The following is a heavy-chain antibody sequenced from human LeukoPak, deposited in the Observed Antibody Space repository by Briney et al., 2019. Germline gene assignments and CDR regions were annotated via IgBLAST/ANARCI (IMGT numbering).Heavy chain of an antibody. CDR2: FYFGGST. J-gene: IGHJ4*02. CDR1: GGSISGSSHY. D-gene: IGHD6-19*01. V-gene: IGHV4-39*01. Sequence: SETLSLTCSVCGGSISGSSHYWGWIRQPPGKGLEWIGSFYFGGSTYYNPSLKSRVTISVDTSKNQFSLKMSSVTAAHTAVYFCARSRESVAGNFDYWGQGTLVIVSS. CDR3: ARSRESVAGNFDY.